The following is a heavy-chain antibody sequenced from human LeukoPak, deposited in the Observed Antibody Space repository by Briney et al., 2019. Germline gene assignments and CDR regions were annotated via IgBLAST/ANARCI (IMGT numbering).Heavy chain of an antibody. CDR1: GYTFTGYY. D-gene: IGHD3-22*01. J-gene: IGHJ1*01. CDR3: ARGYYDSSDFEYLQH. CDR2: INPNSGDT. V-gene: IGHV1-2*02. Sequence: ASVKVSCKASGYTFTGYYMHWVRQAPGQGLEWMGWINPNSGDTNFQGRVTMTRDTSISTVYMELRRLRSDDTAVFYCARGYYDSSDFEYLQHWGQGTLVTVSS.